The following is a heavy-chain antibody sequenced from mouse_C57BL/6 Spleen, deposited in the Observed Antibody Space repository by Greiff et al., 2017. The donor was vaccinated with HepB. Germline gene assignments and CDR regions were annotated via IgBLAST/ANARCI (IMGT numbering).Heavy chain of an antibody. CDR1: GYSITSGYY. CDR3: ATGTYYFDY. CDR2: ISYDGSN. J-gene: IGHJ2*01. V-gene: IGHV3-6*01. Sequence: EVQRVESGPGLVKPSQSLSLTCSVTGYSITSGYYWNWIRQFPGNKLEWMGYISYDGSNNYNPSLKNRISITRDTSKNQFFLKLNSVTTEDTATYYCATGTYYFDYWGQGTTLTVSS. D-gene: IGHD4-1*01.